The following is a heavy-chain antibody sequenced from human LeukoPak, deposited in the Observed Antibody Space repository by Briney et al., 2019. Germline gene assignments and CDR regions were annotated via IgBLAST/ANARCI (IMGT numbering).Heavy chain of an antibody. Sequence: SKTLSLTCTVSGGSISSYYWSWIRQPPGKRLEWIGYIYHSGSTNYNSSLKSRVTISVDTSKNQFSLKLSSVTAADTAVYYCARSSIRRVPTDWGQGALVTVSS. CDR2: IYHSGST. D-gene: IGHD3-10*01. V-gene: IGHV4-59*12. CDR3: ARSSIRRVPTD. CDR1: GGSISSYY. J-gene: IGHJ4*02.